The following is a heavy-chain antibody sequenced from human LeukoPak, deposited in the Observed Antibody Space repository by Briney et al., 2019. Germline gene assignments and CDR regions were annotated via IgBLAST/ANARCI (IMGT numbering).Heavy chain of an antibody. CDR2: INTGNGNT. Sequence: EASVKVSCKASGYTFTNYAMHWVRQAPGQRPEWMGWINTGNGNTKYSQEFQGRVTITRDTSANTAYMELSSLRSEDMAVYYCARAVKYRSGPLTDLLPYYFDYWGQGTLVTVSS. CDR1: GYTFTNYA. D-gene: IGHD6-19*01. CDR3: ARAVKYRSGPLTDLLPYYFDY. V-gene: IGHV1-3*03. J-gene: IGHJ4*02.